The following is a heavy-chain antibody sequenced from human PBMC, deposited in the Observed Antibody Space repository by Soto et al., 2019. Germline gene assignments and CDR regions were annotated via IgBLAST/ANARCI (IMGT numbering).Heavy chain of an antibody. CDR1: GFMFTKST. CDR3: AKDQASGQGSFDS. Sequence: GGSLRLSCVASGFMFTKSTMNWVRQAPDKGLEWLALISYDGSNQYYADSVKGRFTISRDNSKNTLFLQMNSLRADDTAVYYCAKDQASGQGSFDSWGQGTLVTVSS. J-gene: IGHJ4*02. CDR2: ISYDGSNQ. V-gene: IGHV3-30*18.